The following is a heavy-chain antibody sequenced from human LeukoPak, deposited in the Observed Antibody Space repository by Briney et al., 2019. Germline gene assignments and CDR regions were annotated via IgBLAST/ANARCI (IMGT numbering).Heavy chain of an antibody. J-gene: IGHJ4*02. D-gene: IGHD2-8*01. CDR1: GGSISSGDYY. V-gene: IGHV4-30-4*01. CDR2: IYYSGST. Sequence: SETLSLTCTVSGGSISSGDYYWSWIRQPPGKGLEWIGYIYYSGSTYYNPSLKSRVTISVDTSKNQFYLKLSSVTAADTAVYYCARARASPCTNGVCYTRYYFDYWGQGTLVTVSS. CDR3: ARARASPCTNGVCYTRYYFDY.